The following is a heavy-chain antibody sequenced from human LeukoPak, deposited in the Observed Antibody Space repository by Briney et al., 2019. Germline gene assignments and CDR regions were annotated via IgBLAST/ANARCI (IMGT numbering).Heavy chain of an antibody. Sequence: GGSLRLSCAASGFTFSSYWMHWVRQAPGKGLVWVSRINSDGSRISYADSVKGRFTTSRDNAKNTLYLQMNSLRAEDTAMYYCARQSAGGDDIWGQGTLVTVSS. CDR3: ARQSAGGDDI. J-gene: IGHJ3*02. V-gene: IGHV3-74*01. CDR2: INSDGSRI. D-gene: IGHD3-16*01. CDR1: GFTFSSYW.